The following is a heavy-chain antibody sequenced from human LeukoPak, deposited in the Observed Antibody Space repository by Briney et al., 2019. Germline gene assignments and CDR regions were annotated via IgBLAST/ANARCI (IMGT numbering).Heavy chain of an antibody. CDR3: ARDGSSPRGFDY. J-gene: IGHJ4*02. D-gene: IGHD6-13*01. Sequence: GGSLRLSCAASGFTFSSYAMFWVRQAPWKGLEWVSGISGSGGNTYYADSVMGRFTISRDSSKNTLYLQMNSLRAEDTAVYYCARDGSSPRGFDYWGQGTLVTVSS. CDR1: GFTFSSYA. V-gene: IGHV3-23*01. CDR2: ISGSGGNT.